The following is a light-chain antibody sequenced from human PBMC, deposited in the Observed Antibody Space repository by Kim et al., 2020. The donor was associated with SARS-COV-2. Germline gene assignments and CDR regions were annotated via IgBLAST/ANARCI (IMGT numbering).Light chain of an antibody. V-gene: IGKV1D-12*01. J-gene: IGKJ4*01. CDR2: ITS. CDR3: QQSASFPLT. Sequence: ASVGEGVTITCRASQGISRWLAWYQQKPGKAPLLLIAITSSLQSGVPSRFSGSGSGTDFTLTISSLQPEDLATYYCQQSASFPLTFGGGTKVDIK. CDR1: QGISRW.